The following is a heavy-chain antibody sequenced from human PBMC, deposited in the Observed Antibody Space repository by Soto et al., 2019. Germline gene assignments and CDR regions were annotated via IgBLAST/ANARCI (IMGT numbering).Heavy chain of an antibody. CDR3: ARSLFDDTYYYYGMDV. CDR2: INPNSGGT. CDR1: GYTFTDYY. Sequence: GASVKVSCKASGYTFTDYYMHWVRQAPGQGLEWMGWINPNSGGTYYAQKFQGRVTMTRDTSISTASMELFRLRSDDTAVYYCARSLFDDTYYYYGMDVWGQGTTVTVS. D-gene: IGHD3-22*01. V-gene: IGHV1-2*02. J-gene: IGHJ6*02.